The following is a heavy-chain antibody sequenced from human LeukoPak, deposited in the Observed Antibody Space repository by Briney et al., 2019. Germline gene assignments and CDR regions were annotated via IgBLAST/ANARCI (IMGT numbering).Heavy chain of an antibody. D-gene: IGHD2-21*02. J-gene: IGHJ1*01. CDR3: ARADIAYCGGDCYLEYFQH. CDR1: GGSISSYY. Sequence: NPSETLSLTCTVSGGSISSYYWSWIRQPPGKGLEWIGYIYYSGSTNHNPSLKSRVTISVDTSKNQFSLKLSSVTAADTAVYYCARADIAYCGGDCYLEYFQHWGQGTLVTVSS. V-gene: IGHV4-59*01. CDR2: IYYSGST.